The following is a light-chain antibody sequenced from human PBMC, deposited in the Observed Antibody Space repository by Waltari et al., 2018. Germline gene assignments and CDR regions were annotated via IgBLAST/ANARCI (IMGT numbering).Light chain of an antibody. CDR3: LLYMGSGIWV. CDR2: KTN. J-gene: IGLJ3*02. CDR1: SGSLSAISS. V-gene: IGLV8-61*01. Sequence: QTVVTQEPSLSVSPGGTVTPTCACSSGSLSAISSPRRYQQTPGQAPRTLVYKTNSRSSGVPDRFSGSILGNKAALTITGAQADDESDYYCLLYMGSGIWVFGGGTKLTVL.